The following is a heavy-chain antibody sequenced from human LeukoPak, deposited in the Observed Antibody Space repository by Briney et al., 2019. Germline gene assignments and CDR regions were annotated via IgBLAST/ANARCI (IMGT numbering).Heavy chain of an antibody. V-gene: IGHV4-30-2*01. CDR3: ASSSTGEGYYYYGMDV. J-gene: IGHJ6*02. CDR2: IYHSGST. D-gene: IGHD2-2*01. CDR1: GVSISSGDYY. Sequence: PSETLSLTCTVSGVSISSGDYYWSWIRQPPGKGLEWIGYIYHSGSTYYNPSLKSRVTISVDRSKNQFSLKLSSVTAADTAVYYCASSSTGEGYYYYGMDVWGQGTTVTVSS.